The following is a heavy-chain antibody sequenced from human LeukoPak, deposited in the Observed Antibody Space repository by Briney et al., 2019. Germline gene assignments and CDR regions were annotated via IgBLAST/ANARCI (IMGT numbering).Heavy chain of an antibody. J-gene: IGHJ6*02. Sequence: GGSLRLSCAASGFTFNSYWMNWVRQAPGKGLEWVVNIKEDGSEKYYVDSVKGRFTISRDNAKNSLYLQMNSLRAEDTAVYYCARGVDVWGQGTTVTVS. V-gene: IGHV3-7*04. CDR3: ARGVDV. CDR1: GFTFNSYW. CDR2: IKEDGSEK.